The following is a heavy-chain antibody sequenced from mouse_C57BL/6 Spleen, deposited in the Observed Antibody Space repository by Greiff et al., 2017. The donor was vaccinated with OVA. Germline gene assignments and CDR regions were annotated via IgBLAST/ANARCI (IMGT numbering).Heavy chain of an antibody. CDR1: GYTFTEYT. V-gene: IGHV1-62-2*01. J-gene: IGHJ2*01. CDR2: FYPGSGSI. CDR3: ARNGPTVVAFDY. D-gene: IGHD1-1*01. Sequence: VKLVESGAELVKPGASVKLSCKASGYTFTEYTIHWVKQRSGQGLEWIGWFYPGSGSINYNEKFKDKATLTADKSSSTVYLELSSLTSEDSAVYFCARNGPTVVAFDYWGQGTTLTVSS.